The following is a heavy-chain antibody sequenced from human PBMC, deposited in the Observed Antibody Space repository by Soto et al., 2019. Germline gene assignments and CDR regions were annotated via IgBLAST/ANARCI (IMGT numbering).Heavy chain of an antibody. CDR3: AKGKANTVFGVDKLFDY. J-gene: IGHJ4*02. V-gene: IGHV3-23*01. CDR1: GFTFSSYA. CDR2: ISGNGGYT. Sequence: GGSLSLSCAASGFTFSSYAMTWVRQAPGKGLEWVSTISGNGGYTYYSDSVRGRFTNSRDNSKKTLYLQMDSLRADDTAVFYCAKGKANTVFGVDKLFDYWGQGTQVTVSS. D-gene: IGHD3-3*01.